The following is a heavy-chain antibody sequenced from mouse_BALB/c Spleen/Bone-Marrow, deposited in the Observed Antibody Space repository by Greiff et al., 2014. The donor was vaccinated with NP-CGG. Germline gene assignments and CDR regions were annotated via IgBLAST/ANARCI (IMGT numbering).Heavy chain of an antibody. V-gene: IGHV14-3*02. CDR3: ARGLLQYYYAKDY. D-gene: IGHD2-3*01. J-gene: IGHJ4*01. Sequence: VPLQQAGGELLKPGGSVKLSCPTSGFNIKETYMHWGEQRPEQGLEWIGRIDPANGNTKYDPKFQGKATITADTSSNTAYLQLSSLTSEDTAVYYCARGLLQYYYAKDYWGQGTSVTVSS. CDR1: GFNIKETY. CDR2: IDPANGNT.